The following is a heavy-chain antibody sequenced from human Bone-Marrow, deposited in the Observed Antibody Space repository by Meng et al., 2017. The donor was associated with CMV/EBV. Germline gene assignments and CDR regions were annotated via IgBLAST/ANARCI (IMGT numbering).Heavy chain of an antibody. Sequence: SETLSLTCTVSGGSVSTGTYYWIWIRQPPGKGLEWIGYIYYTGSTNYNPSLKSRVTISADTSNNQFSLRLTSVTAADTAVYYCAREVTDWFDPWGQGTLVTVSS. V-gene: IGHV4-61*01. CDR1: GGSVSTGTYY. D-gene: IGHD2-21*02. J-gene: IGHJ5*02. CDR2: IYYTGST. CDR3: AREVTDWFDP.